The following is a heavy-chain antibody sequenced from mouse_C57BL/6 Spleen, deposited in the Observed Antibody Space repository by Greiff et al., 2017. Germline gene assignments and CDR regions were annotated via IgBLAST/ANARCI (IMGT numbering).Heavy chain of an antibody. CDR3: AREDYGPYYYAMDY. D-gene: IGHD1-1*02. V-gene: IGHV3-6*01. CDR2: ISYDGSN. CDR1: GYSITSGYY. Sequence: EVQLQQSGPGLVKPSQSLSLTCSVTGYSITSGYYWNWIRQFPGNKLEWMGYISYDGSNNYNPSLKNRISITRDTSKNQFFLKLNSVTTEDTATYYCAREDYGPYYYAMDYWGQGTSVTVSS. J-gene: IGHJ4*01.